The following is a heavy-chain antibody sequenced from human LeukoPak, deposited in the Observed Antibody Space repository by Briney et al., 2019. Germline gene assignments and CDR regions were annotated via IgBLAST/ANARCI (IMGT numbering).Heavy chain of an antibody. Sequence: ASVKVSCKASGYTFTGYYMHWVRQAPGQGLEWMGWINPNSGGTNYAQKFQGRVTMTRDTSISTAYMELSSLRSEDTAVYYCATGVVPAAILGYWGQGTLVTVSS. D-gene: IGHD2-2*02. V-gene: IGHV1-2*02. CDR2: INPNSGGT. CDR3: ATGVVPAAILGY. J-gene: IGHJ4*02. CDR1: GYTFTGYY.